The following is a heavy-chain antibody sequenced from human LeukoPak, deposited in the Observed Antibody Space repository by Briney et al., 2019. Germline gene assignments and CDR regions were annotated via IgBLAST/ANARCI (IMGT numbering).Heavy chain of an antibody. Sequence: KPSETLSLTCTVSGASMSTYYWSWIRQPPGKGREWIGYIYYSGITNYNPSLKSRVTISVDPSTNPFSLKLSSVTAADTAVYYCARQRLRYGSGSKEFDYWGQGTLVTVSS. D-gene: IGHD3-10*01. V-gene: IGHV4-59*08. CDR3: ARQRLRYGSGSKEFDY. CDR1: GASMSTYY. CDR2: IYYSGIT. J-gene: IGHJ4*02.